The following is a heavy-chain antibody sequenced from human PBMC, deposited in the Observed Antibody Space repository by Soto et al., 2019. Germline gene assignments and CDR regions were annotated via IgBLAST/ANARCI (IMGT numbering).Heavy chain of an antibody. Sequence: GGSLRLSCSPSGFTFGDYAMNWFRQAPGKGLEWVGFIKSKAFGGTPEYAASVKGRFTISRDDSMSIAYLQMNSLKTDDTAVYYCIREHYGRKFRSGAFDTWGQGTPVTV. CDR2: IKSKAFGGTP. D-gene: IGHD2-8*02. CDR3: IREHYGRKFRSGAFDT. J-gene: IGHJ4*02. V-gene: IGHV3-49*03. CDR1: GFTFGDYA.